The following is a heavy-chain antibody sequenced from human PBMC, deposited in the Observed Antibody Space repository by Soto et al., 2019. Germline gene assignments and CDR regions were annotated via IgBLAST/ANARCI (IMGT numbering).Heavy chain of an antibody. CDR3: AKGVTTSRYYYYGLDV. D-gene: IGHD4-4*01. J-gene: IGHJ6*02. Sequence: AGGSLRLSCAASRFTFSTYGMHWVRQAPGKGLEWVAVISYDGSSTYYADSVKGRFTISRDNSKNMVYMQMNSLRDEDTAVYYCAKGVTTSRYYYYGLDVWGPGTTVTVSS. V-gene: IGHV3-30*18. CDR1: RFTFSTYG. CDR2: ISYDGSST.